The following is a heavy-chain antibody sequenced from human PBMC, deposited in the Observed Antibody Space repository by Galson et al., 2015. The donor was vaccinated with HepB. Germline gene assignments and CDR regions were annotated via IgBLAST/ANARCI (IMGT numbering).Heavy chain of an antibody. CDR1: GFTFSTYA. CDR3: ANGALYGISYFDY. Sequence: SLRLSCAASGFTFSTYAMSWVRQAPGKGLEWVSAISGSGGSTYYADSVKGRFTISRDNSKNTLYLQMNSLRAEDTTVYYCANGALYGISYFDYWGQGTLVTVSS. V-gene: IGHV3-23*01. CDR2: ISGSGGST. J-gene: IGHJ4*02. D-gene: IGHD3-16*02.